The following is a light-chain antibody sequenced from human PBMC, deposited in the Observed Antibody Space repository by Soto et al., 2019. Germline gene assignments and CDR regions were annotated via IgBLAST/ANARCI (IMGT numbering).Light chain of an antibody. CDR1: PSNIGNNF. V-gene: IGLV1-51*01. CDR3: ATWYTLLSAGL. CDR2: YNY. Sequence: QSVLTQPPSVSATPGQKVTISCSGGPSNIGNNFVSWYQRLPGTAPRVIIYYNYERPSGIPDRFSGSKSGTSATLDITGLQPGDEAAYYCATWYTLLSAGLFGGGTKLTVL. J-gene: IGLJ2*01.